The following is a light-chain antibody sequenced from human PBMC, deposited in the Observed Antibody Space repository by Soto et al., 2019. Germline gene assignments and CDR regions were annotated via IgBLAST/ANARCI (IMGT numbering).Light chain of an antibody. CDR1: SSDVGGYNY. V-gene: IGLV2-14*03. Sequence: QSVLTQPASVSGSPGQSITISCSGTSSDVGGYNYVSWDQHHPGKAPKLMIYDASNRPSGVSNRFSGSKSGNTASLTISGLQPENEADYYCSSYTTSNTRQIVFGTGTKLTVL. CDR3: SSYTTSNTRQIV. J-gene: IGLJ1*01. CDR2: DAS.